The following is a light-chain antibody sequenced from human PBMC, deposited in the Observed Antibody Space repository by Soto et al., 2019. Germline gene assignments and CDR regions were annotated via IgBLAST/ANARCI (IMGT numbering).Light chain of an antibody. Sequence: QSVLSQPASVSGSPGQTITISCTGTSTDVGGYNAVSWYQHHPGKAPKLIIYEVTHRPSRGPDRFSGSKSRTTASLTVSGLQAEDEADYYCSSYAGSNNLVFGTGTKVTV. CDR2: EVT. CDR1: STDVGGYNA. J-gene: IGLJ1*01. V-gene: IGLV2-8*01. CDR3: SSYAGSNNLV.